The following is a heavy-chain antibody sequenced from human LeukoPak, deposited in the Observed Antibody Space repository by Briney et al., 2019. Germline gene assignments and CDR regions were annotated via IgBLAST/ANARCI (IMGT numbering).Heavy chain of an antibody. CDR2: INPSGGST. D-gene: IGHD3-10*01. CDR3: ARGLTMVRGVINPEDY. V-gene: IGHV1-46*01. J-gene: IGHJ4*02. Sequence: GASVKVSCKASGYTFTSYYMHWVRQAPGHGLEWMGIINPSGGSTSYAQKFQGRVTMTRDTSTSTVYMELSSLRSEDTAVYYCARGLTMVRGVINPEDYWGQGTLVTVSS. CDR1: GYTFTSYY.